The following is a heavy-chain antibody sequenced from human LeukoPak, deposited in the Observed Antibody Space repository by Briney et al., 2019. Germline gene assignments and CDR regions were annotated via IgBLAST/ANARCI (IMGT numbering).Heavy chain of an antibody. V-gene: IGHV3-74*01. CDR1: GFTFSNYW. CDR2: INSGGSSA. Sequence: GGSLRLSCAASGFTFSNYWMHWVRQAPGKGLVYVSRINSGGSSANYADSVQGRFTISRDNAKNTLYLEMNSLRADDTAVYYCARPVTGTYAPLEYWGQGTLVTVSS. D-gene: IGHD1-1*01. CDR3: ARPVTGTYAPLEY. J-gene: IGHJ4*02.